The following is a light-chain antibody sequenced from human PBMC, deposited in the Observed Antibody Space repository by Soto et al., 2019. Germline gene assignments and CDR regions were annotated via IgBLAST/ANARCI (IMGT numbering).Light chain of an antibody. Sequence: ALTQPPSASGSPGQSVTISCSGTSSDVGGFNYVSWYQQHPGRAPKVLIYEVNKRPSGVPDRFSGSKSGSTASLTISGLQAEDEAEYYCSSYAVTNIFVFGTGTKVTVL. V-gene: IGLV2-8*01. CDR2: EVN. CDR1: SSDVGGFNY. CDR3: SSYAVTNIFV. J-gene: IGLJ1*01.